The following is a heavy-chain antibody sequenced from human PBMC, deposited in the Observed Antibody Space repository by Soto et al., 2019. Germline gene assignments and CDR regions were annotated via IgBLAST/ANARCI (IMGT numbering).Heavy chain of an antibody. CDR2: IYYSGST. V-gene: IGHV4-31*03. Sequence: PSETLSLTCTVSGGSISSGGYYWSWIRQHPGKGLEWIGYIYYSGSTYYNPSLKSRVTISVDTSKKQFSLKLSSVTAADTAVYYCARDGSSGVDYFDYWGQGTLVTVSS. J-gene: IGHJ4*02. CDR3: ARDGSSGVDYFDY. CDR1: GGSISSGGYY. D-gene: IGHD6-13*01.